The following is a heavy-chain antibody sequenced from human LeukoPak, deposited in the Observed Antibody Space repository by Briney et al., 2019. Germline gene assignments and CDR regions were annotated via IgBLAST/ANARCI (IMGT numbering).Heavy chain of an antibody. Sequence: SVKVSCKASGGTFSSYAISWVRQAPGQGLEWMGRIIPILGIANYAQKFQGRVTITADKSTSTAYMELSSLRSEDTAVYYCARDPMPRQPHYYYGMDVWGQGTTVTVSS. D-gene: IGHD2-2*01. CDR1: GGTFSSYA. V-gene: IGHV1-69*04. CDR3: ARDPMPRQPHYYYGMDV. J-gene: IGHJ6*02. CDR2: IIPILGIA.